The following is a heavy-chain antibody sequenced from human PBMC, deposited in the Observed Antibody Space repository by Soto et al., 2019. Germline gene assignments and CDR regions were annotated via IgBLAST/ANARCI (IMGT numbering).Heavy chain of an antibody. CDR2: IYYSGST. D-gene: IGHD5-18*01. V-gene: IGHV4-59*08. CDR3: ARLVWSYGTWFDP. CDR1: GGSISSYY. J-gene: IGHJ5*02. Sequence: SETLSFTCTVSGGSISSYYWSWIRQPPGKGLEWIWYIYYSGSTNYNPSLKSRVTLSVDTSKNQFSLKLSSVTAADTAVYYCARLVWSYGTWFDPWGQGTLVTVSS.